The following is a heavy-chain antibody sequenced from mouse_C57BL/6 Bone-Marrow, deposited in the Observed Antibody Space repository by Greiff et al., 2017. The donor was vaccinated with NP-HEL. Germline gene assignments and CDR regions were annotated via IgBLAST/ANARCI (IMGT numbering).Heavy chain of an antibody. CDR3: ARACYDGYYDY. V-gene: IGHV5-16*01. CDR2: INYDGSST. D-gene: IGHD2-3*01. J-gene: IGHJ2*01. CDR1: GFTFSDYY. Sequence: EVHLVESEGGLVQPGSSMKLSCTASGFTFSDYYMAWVRQVPEKGLEWVANINYDGSSTYYLDSLKSRFIISRDNAKNILYLQMSSLKSEDTATYYCARACYDGYYDYWGQGTTLTVSS.